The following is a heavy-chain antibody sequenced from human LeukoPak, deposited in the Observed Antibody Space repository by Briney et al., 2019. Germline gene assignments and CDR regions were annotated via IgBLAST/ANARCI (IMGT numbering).Heavy chain of an antibody. V-gene: IGHV3-7*01. J-gene: IGHJ2*01. D-gene: IGHD6-13*01. CDR1: GSTVSGFW. CDR2: IKQDGSAQ. CDR3: ARVSAAGTGFLDL. Sequence: PGGSLRLSCAASGSTVSGFWMSWVRQAPGKGLEWVANIKQDGSAQNYVDSVKGRLTTSRDNAKNSLFLQMNSLRVEDTALYYCARVSAAGTGFLDLWGRGTLVLVSA.